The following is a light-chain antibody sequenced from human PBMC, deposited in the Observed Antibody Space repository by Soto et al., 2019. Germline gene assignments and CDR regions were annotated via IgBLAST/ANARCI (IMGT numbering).Light chain of an antibody. CDR3: QQHGDLPT. J-gene: IGKJ2*01. CDR1: RDISNF. Sequence: DIQMTQSPSSLSASVGERVTITCQASRDISNFLNWYQYKPGKAPKLLIYDSSNLETGVPSRFIGRGSGTYFTFSISSLQAEDIATYYCQQHGDLPTFGQGTKVEIK. CDR2: DSS. V-gene: IGKV1-33*01.